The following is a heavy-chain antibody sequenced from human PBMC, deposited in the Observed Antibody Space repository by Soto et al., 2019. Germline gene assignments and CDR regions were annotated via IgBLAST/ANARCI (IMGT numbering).Heavy chain of an antibody. CDR2: INSDGSST. V-gene: IGHV3-74*01. J-gene: IGHJ4*02. CDR1: GFTFSSFW. CDR3: AKTRVVATIYQYYFDY. Sequence: GGSLRLSCAASGFTFSSFWMHRVRQAPGKGLVWVSRINSDGSSTSYADSVKGRFTISRDNAKNTLYLQMNSLRAEDTAVYYCAKTRVVATIYQYYFDYWGQGTLVTVSS. D-gene: IGHD5-12*01.